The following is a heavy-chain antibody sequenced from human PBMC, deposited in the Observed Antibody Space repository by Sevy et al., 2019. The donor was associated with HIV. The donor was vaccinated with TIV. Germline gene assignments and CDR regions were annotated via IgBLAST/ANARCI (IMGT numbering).Heavy chain of an antibody. V-gene: IGHV3-21*01. CDR3: ALSRYDFWSGYPYYFHY. J-gene: IGHJ4*02. Sequence: GGSLRLSCAASGFTFSSYSMNWVRQAPGKGLEWVSSISSSSSYIYYADSVKGRFTISRDNAKNSLYLQMNSLRAEDTAVYYCALSRYDFWSGYPYYFHYWGQGTLVTVSS. CDR1: GFTFSSYS. CDR2: ISSSSSYI. D-gene: IGHD3-3*01.